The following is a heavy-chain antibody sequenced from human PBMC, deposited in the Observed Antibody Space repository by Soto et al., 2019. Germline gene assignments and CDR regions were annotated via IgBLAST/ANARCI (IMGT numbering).Heavy chain of an antibody. CDR3: ATHGPNYYDSSGYYLFDV. CDR2: IYYSGST. Sequence: PSETLSLTCTVSGGSISSSSYYWGCIRQPPGKGLGWIGSIYYSGSTYYNPSLKSRVIIFVDTSKNQFSLQLSSVTAADTAVYFCATHGPNYYDSSGYYLFDVWGQGTLVTVSS. J-gene: IGHJ4*02. V-gene: IGHV4-39*01. CDR1: GGSISSSSYY. D-gene: IGHD3-22*01.